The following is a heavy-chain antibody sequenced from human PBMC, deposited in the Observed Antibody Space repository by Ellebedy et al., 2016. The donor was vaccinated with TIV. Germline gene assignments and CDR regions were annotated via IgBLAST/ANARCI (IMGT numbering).Heavy chain of an antibody. J-gene: IGHJ4*02. V-gene: IGHV4-34*01. CDR1: GGSFSGYY. D-gene: IGHD6-19*01. Sequence: MPSGTLSLTCAVYGGSFSGYYWSWIRQPPGKGLEWIGEINHSGSTSYNPSLKSRVSISVDTSSNQFSLKLYSVTAADTAVYYCARAFPYSSGWAFDYWGQGTLITVSS. CDR3: ARAFPYSSGWAFDY. CDR2: INHSGST.